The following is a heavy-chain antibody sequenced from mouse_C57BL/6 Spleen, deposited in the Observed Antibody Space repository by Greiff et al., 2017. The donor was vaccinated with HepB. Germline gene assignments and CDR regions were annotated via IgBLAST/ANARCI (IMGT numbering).Heavy chain of an antibody. J-gene: IGHJ1*03. D-gene: IGHD2-3*01. CDR1: GFTFSSYA. V-gene: IGHV5-4*03. Sequence: EVKLMESGGGLVKPGGSLKLSCAASGFTFSSYAMSWVRQTPEKRLEWVATISDGGSYTYYPDNVKGRFTISRDNAKNNLYLQMSHLKSEDTAMYYCARAIYDGYYWYFDVWGTGTTVTVSS. CDR2: ISDGGSYT. CDR3: ARAIYDGYYWYFDV.